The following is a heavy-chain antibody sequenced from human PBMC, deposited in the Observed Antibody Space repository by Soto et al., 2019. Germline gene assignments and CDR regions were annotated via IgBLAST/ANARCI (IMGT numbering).Heavy chain of an antibody. D-gene: IGHD3-3*01. CDR2: ISAYNGNT. CDR3: AINYDFWSGYPIGDAFDI. CDR1: GYTFTSYG. J-gene: IGHJ3*02. V-gene: IGHV1-18*01. Sequence: QVQLVQSGAAVKKPGASVKVSCKASGYTFTSYGISWVRQAPGQGLEWMGWISAYNGNTNYAQKLKGRVTMTTDTSTSTAYMELRSLRSDDTAVYYCAINYDFWSGYPIGDAFDIWGQGTMVTVSS.